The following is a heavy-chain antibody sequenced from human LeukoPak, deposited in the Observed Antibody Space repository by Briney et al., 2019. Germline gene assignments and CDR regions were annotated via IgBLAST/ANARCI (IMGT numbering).Heavy chain of an antibody. D-gene: IGHD3-10*01. Sequence: SETLSLTCTVSGGSISSSSYYWGWIRQPPGKGLEWIGSIYYSGSPYYNPSLRGRVAMSRDTSKNQFSLKLDSVTAADTAVYYCARVPYGSGTYNFDYWGQGILVTVSS. CDR3: ARVPYGSGTYNFDY. V-gene: IGHV4-39*07. CDR1: GGSISSSSYY. CDR2: IYYSGSP. J-gene: IGHJ4*02.